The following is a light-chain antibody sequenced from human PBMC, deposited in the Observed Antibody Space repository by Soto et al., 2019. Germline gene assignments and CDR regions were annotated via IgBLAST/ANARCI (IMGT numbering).Light chain of an antibody. CDR2: GAS. Sequence: EIVMTQFPVTLSVSPGERATLSCRASQSVSSNLAWYQQIPGQAPRLLMYGASTRATGIPARFSGSGSGTEFTLTISSLQSEDFAVYYCQQYNNWPPWTFGQGTKVEIK. CDR1: QSVSSN. J-gene: IGKJ1*01. CDR3: QQYNNWPPWT. V-gene: IGKV3-15*01.